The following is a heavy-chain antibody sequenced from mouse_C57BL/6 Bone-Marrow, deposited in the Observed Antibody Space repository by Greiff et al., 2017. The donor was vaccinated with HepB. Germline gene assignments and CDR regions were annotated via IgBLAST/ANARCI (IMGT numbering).Heavy chain of an antibody. Sequence: EVHLVESGPGLAKPSQTLSLTCSVTGYSITSDYWNWIRKFPGNKLEYMGYISYSGSTFYNPSLKSRISITRDTSKNQYYLQLNSVTTEDTATYYCARFYYYGSSWYFDVWGTGTTVTVSS. CDR2: ISYSGST. D-gene: IGHD1-1*01. V-gene: IGHV3-8*01. CDR1: GYSITSDY. CDR3: ARFYYYGSSWYFDV. J-gene: IGHJ1*03.